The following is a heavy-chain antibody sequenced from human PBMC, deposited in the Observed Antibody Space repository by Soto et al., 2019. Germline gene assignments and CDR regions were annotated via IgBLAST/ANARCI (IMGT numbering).Heavy chain of an antibody. CDR1: GYSFTSYW. J-gene: IGHJ6*02. CDR2: IDPSDSYT. Sequence: VESVKSSCNGSGYSFTSYWISWGRQMPGKGLEWMGRIDPSDSYTNYSPSFQGHVTISADKSISTAYLQWSSLKASDTAMYYCARPYGRSYAMDVWGQGTTVTVSS. CDR3: ARPYGRSYAMDV. D-gene: IGHD2-15*01. V-gene: IGHV5-10-1*01.